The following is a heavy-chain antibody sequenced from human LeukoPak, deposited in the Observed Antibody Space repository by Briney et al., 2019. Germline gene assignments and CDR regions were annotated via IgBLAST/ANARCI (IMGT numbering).Heavy chain of an antibody. CDR1: GYTFTSYG. CDR3: ARDDSMIVVVSFDY. J-gene: IGHJ4*02. V-gene: IGHV1-18*01. Sequence: ASVKVSCKASGYTFTSYGISWVRQAPGQGLEWMGWISAYNGNTNYAQKLQGRVTMTTDTSTSTAYMELRSLRSDDTAVYYWARDDSMIVVVSFDYWGQGTLVTVSS. CDR2: ISAYNGNT. D-gene: IGHD3-22*01.